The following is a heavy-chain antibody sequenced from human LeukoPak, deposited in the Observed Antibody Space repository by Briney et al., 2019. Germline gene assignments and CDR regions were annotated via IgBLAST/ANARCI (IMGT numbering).Heavy chain of an antibody. J-gene: IGHJ4*02. D-gene: IGHD6-6*01. CDR2: IDPIGGRT. CDR1: GYTFTSYS. Sequence: ASVTVSFKSSGYTFTSYSMHWVRQAPGQGLEWMGIIDPIGGRTTYVQKFQGRVTMTRDTSTSTVYMELSSLRSEDTAVYYCARDGHMTSALYYFDYWGQGTLVTVSS. CDR3: ARDGHMTSALYYFDY. V-gene: IGHV1-46*01.